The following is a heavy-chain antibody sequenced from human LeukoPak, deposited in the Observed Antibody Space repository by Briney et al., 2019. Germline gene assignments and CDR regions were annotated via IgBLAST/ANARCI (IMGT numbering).Heavy chain of an antibody. Sequence: PSETLSLTCAVYRGSFTGYYWSWVRQPPGKGLEWIGEINHSGSTNYSPSLKSRVTISVDMSKNQFSLKLSSVTAADTAVYYCARGAARRDGYKWGQGTQVIVSS. V-gene: IGHV4-34*01. CDR3: ARGAARRDGYK. J-gene: IGHJ4*02. CDR2: INHSGST. D-gene: IGHD5-24*01. CDR1: RGSFTGYY.